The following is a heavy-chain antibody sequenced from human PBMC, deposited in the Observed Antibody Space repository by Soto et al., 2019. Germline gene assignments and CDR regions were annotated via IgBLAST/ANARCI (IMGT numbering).Heavy chain of an antibody. CDR2: ISGSGGST. J-gene: IGHJ4*02. Sequence: GGSLRLSCAASGFTFSSYAMSWVRQAPGKGLEWVSAISGSGGSTYYADSGKGRFTISRDNSKNTLYLQMNSLRAEDTAVYYCARRVVAAWEYYFDYWGQGTLVTVSS. D-gene: IGHD2-15*01. CDR1: GFTFSSYA. CDR3: ARRVVAAWEYYFDY. V-gene: IGHV3-23*01.